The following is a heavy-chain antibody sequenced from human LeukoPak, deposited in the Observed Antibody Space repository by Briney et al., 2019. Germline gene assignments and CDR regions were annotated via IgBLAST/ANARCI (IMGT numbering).Heavy chain of an antibody. V-gene: IGHV3-33*01. CDR2: IWYDGSND. CDR1: GFTFSSFG. J-gene: IGHJ5*02. CDR3: ARGKDWFDP. Sequence: PGGSLRLSCAASGFTFSSFGMYWVRQAPGKGLEWVAVIWYDGSNDDYADSVKGRFTISRDNSKNTLYLQMNSLRAEDTALYYCARGKDWFDPWGQRTLVTVSS.